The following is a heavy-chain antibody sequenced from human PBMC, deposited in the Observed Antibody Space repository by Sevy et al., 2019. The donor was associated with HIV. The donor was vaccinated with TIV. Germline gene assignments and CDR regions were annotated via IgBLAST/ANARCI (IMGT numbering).Heavy chain of an antibody. CDR2: IYYNGHI. J-gene: IGHJ4*02. Sequence: SDTLSLTCTVSGGSISSLYWNWIRQPPGKGLEWIANIYYNGHINYNPSLKSRVTLSLDTSKNQFSLRLSSVTAADTAMFYCAGENAWGRGYSWGQGTLVTVSS. CDR3: AGENAWGRGYS. V-gene: IGHV4-59*08. CDR1: GGSISSLY. D-gene: IGHD1-26*01.